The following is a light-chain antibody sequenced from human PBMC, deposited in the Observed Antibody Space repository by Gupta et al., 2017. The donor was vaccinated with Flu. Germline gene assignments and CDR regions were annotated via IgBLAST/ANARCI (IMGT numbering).Light chain of an antibody. V-gene: IGKV3-11*01. CDR3: QQRVIWPPT. J-gene: IGKJ4*01. Sequence: EIVLTQSPATLSLSPGERATLSCRASQHVSTYVLWYQHKPGQAPRLLISDASTRVSDIPARFSGSGSGTDFTLTISSLEPEDFAVYYCQQRVIWPPTFGGGTKVEI. CDR2: DAS. CDR1: QHVSTY.